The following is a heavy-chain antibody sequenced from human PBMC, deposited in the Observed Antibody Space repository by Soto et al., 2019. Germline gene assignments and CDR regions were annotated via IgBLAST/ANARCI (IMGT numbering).Heavy chain of an antibody. Sequence: QVQLQQWGAGLLKPSETLSLTCAVYGGFVSSGSYYWSWIRQPPGKGLEWIGEMSHSGGTHFNPSLTSRVTISVDTSKNQFSLKMSSVTAADSALYYCARVERGTATTVVDAFDIWCPWTMVTVSS. CDR2: MSHSGGT. D-gene: IGHD1-1*01. CDR3: ARVERGTATTVVDAFDI. J-gene: IGHJ3*02. V-gene: IGHV4-34*01. CDR1: GGFVSSGSYY.